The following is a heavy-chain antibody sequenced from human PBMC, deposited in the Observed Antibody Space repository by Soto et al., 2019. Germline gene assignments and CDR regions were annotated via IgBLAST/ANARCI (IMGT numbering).Heavy chain of an antibody. CDR1: GGSISSYY. CDR3: ARHLNYDFWSGYYLSDAFDI. CDR2: IYYSGST. Sequence: ETLSLTCTVSGGSISSYYWSWIRQPPGKGLEWIGYIYYSGSTNYNPSLKSRVTISVDTSKNQFSLKLSSVTAADTAVYYCARHLNYDFWSGYYLSDAFDIWGQGTMVTVSS. D-gene: IGHD3-3*01. J-gene: IGHJ3*02. V-gene: IGHV4-59*08.